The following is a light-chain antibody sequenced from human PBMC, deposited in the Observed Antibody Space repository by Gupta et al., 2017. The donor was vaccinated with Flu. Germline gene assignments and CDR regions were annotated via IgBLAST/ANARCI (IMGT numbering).Light chain of an antibody. CDR1: QSVSIN. CDR3: QQYNNWPPSIT. V-gene: IGKV3-15*01. J-gene: IGKJ5*01. Sequence: TLSVSPGGRATLSCRASQSVSINLAWYQQKPGQAPRLLIHGAFTRATGIPARFSCSGSGTEFTLTISSLQSEDFAVYYCQQYNNWPPSITFGQGTRLEIK. CDR2: GAF.